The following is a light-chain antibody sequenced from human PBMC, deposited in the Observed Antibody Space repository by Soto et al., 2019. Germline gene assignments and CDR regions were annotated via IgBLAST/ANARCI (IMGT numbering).Light chain of an antibody. CDR3: MQATQFPLT. Sequence: EIVLTQTPLSSPVTLGQPASSSCRSSQRLVHSYGDKYLRWLQQRPGQPPRLLIYKISDRISGVPDRFSGSGAGTDFTLKISRVEAEDVGTYYCMQATQFPLTFGGGTKVEIK. CDR1: QRLVHSYGDKY. CDR2: KIS. J-gene: IGKJ4*01. V-gene: IGKV2-24*01.